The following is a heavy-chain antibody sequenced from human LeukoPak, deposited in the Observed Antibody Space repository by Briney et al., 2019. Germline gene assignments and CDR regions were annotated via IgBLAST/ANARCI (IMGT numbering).Heavy chain of an antibody. J-gene: IGHJ6*02. D-gene: IGHD3-16*01. CDR2: ISSSSSYI. CDR3: ARVLFPFMNYYYGMDV. V-gene: IGHV3-21*01. CDR1: GFTFSSYS. Sequence: GGSLRLSCAASGFTFSSYSMNWVRQAPGKGLEWVSSISSSSSYIYYADSVKGRFTISRDNAKNSLYLQMNSLRAEDTAVYYCARVLFPFMNYYYGMDVWGQGTTVTVSS.